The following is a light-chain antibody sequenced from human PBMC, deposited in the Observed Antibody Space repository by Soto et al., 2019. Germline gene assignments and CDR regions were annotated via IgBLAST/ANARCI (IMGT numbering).Light chain of an antibody. CDR2: DVS. Sequence: QSALTQPRSVSGSPGQSVTISCTGTSSDVGGYNYVSWYQQHPGKAPKLMIYDVSKRPSGVPDRFSGSKSGNTAPLTISGLQAEDEADYYCCSYAGSYPVVFGGGTKVTVL. CDR1: SSDVGGYNY. V-gene: IGLV2-11*01. CDR3: CSYAGSYPVV. J-gene: IGLJ2*01.